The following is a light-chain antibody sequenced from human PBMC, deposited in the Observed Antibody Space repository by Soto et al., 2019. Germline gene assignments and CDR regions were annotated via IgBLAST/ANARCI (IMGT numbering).Light chain of an antibody. J-gene: IGKJ1*01. CDR2: GAS. CDR1: QSVMRDY. CDR3: QQYGAAPRT. V-gene: IGKV3-20*01. Sequence: EIVLTQSPGTLSLSPGETATLSCRASQSVMRDYLAWLQQKPGQAPRVLIYGASSRAAGIPDRFSGSGSGTAFTLTISRLEAEDSAVYYCQQYGAAPRTFGQGTKVDIK.